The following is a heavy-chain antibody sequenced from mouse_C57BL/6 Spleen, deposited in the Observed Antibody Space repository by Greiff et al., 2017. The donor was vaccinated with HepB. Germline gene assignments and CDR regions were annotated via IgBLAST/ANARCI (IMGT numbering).Heavy chain of an antibody. CDR2: INPNNGGT. Sequence: EVQLQQSGPELVKPGASVKISCKASGYTFTDYYMNWVKKSHGKSLEWIGDINPNNGGTSYNQKFKGKATLTVDKSSSTAYMELRSLTSEDSAVYYCASRSSFDYWGQGTTLTVSS. D-gene: IGHD1-1*01. V-gene: IGHV1-26*01. CDR1: GYTFTDYY. CDR3: ASRSSFDY. J-gene: IGHJ2*01.